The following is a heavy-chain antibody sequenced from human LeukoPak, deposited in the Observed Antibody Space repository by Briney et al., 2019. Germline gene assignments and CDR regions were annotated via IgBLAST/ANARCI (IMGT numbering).Heavy chain of an antibody. CDR1: GGSISSYY. D-gene: IGHD2-2*02. CDR2: ISGSASST. J-gene: IGHJ3*01. Sequence: ETLSLTRTVSGGSISSYYWSWVRQAPGKGLEWVSAISGSASSTYYADSVKGRFTISRDNSKNTLYLQMNSLRADDTAVYYCAMKAVPRPRLYDAFDFWGQGTVVTVSS. V-gene: IGHV3-23*01. CDR3: AMKAVPRPRLYDAFDF.